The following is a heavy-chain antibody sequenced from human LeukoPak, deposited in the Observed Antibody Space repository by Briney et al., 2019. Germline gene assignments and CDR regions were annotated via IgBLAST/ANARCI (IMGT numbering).Heavy chain of an antibody. CDR2: MKQDGCEK. CDR3: ARVFRLSLAFDI. J-gene: IGHJ3*02. D-gene: IGHD6-25*01. V-gene: IGHV3-7*04. CDR1: GFIYHSYW. Sequence: GGSLSLLCAASGFIYHSYWVSWVGPAAGKGGEWVASMKQDGCEKVHVASGKGLFNISRDNPTNTLYLQKNSLRAEDNAVYYCARVFRLSLAFDIWGQGTMVTVSS.